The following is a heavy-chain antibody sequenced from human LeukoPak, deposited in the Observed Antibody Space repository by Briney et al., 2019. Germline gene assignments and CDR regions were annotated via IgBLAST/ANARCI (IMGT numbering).Heavy chain of an antibody. D-gene: IGHD5-18*01. V-gene: IGHV1-69*01. CDR2: IIPIFGTA. J-gene: IGHJ4*02. Sequence: GASVKVSCKASGGTFRTYAISWVRQAPGQGLEWMGGIIPIFGTANYAQKFQGRVTITADESTSAAYMELSSLRSEDTAVYYCARERTGYSYGHPPPYYFDYWGQGTLVTVSS. CDR3: ARERTGYSYGHPPPYYFDY. CDR1: GGTFRTYA.